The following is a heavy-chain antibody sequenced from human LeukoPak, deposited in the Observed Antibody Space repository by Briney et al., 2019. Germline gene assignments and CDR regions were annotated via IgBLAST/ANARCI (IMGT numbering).Heavy chain of an antibody. CDR2: ISGSGDNT. V-gene: IGHV3-23*01. J-gene: IGHJ4*02. CDR1: GFTFSSYA. D-gene: IGHD3-22*01. Sequence: GGSLRLSCAASGFTFSSYAMSWVRQAPGKGLEWVSGISGSGDNTYYADSVKGRFTISRDNSKNTLYVQVNSLGTEDTAAYYCAKGSYYDSSGSFYFDYWGREHWSPSPQ. CDR3: AKGSYYDSSGSFYFDY.